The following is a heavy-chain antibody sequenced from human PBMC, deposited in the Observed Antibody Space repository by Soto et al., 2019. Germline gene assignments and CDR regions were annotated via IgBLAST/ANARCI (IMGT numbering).Heavy chain of an antibody. CDR2: ISYDGSNK. Sequence: GGSLRLSWAASGFTFSSYGMHWVRQAPGKGLEWVAVISYDGSNKYYADSVKGRFTISRDNSKNTLYLQMNSLRAEDTAVYYCAKGVRSGSPGGMDVWGQGTTVTVSS. CDR3: AKGVRSGSPGGMDV. CDR1: GFTFSSYG. V-gene: IGHV3-30*18. D-gene: IGHD1-26*01. J-gene: IGHJ6*02.